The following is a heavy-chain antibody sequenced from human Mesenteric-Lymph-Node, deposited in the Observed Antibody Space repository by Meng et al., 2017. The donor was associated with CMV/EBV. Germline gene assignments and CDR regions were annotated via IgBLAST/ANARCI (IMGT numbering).Heavy chain of an antibody. CDR1: GGSFIGYY. CDR2: INHSGST. D-gene: IGHD3-9*01. V-gene: IGHV4-34*01. Sequence: QGQLHHVGAGLLKPSGTLSVTCAVYGGSFIGYYWNWIRQSPEKGLEWIGEINHSGSTTYNPSFTSRIIISVDTSTNQISLNMSSVTAADTAVYYCARGSSYDILTGYFDYWGQGALVTVSS. CDR3: ARGSSYDILTGYFDY. J-gene: IGHJ4*02.